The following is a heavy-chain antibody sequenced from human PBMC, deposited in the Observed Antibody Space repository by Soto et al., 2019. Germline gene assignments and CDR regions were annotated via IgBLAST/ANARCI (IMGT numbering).Heavy chain of an antibody. CDR3: SRDQSWQDLVWWFDP. J-gene: IGHJ5*02. Sequence: SVKVSCKASGGTFSSSAMSWLRQAPGQGLEWMGGITPTFGAVNYAQKFQGRLTITADEFTDTAYMELSSLTSEDTAVYYCSRDQSWQDLVWWFDPWGQGTLVTVSS. D-gene: IGHD6-13*01. V-gene: IGHV1-69*13. CDR1: GGTFSSSA. CDR2: ITPTFGAV.